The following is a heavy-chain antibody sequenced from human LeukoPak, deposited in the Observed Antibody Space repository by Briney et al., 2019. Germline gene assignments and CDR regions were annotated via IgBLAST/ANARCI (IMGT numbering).Heavy chain of an antibody. CDR2: IYYSGST. Sequence: SETLSLTCTVSGGSISSYYWSWIRQPPGKGREWIGYIYYSGSTNYNPSLKSRVTISVDTSKNQFSLKLSSVTAADTAVYYCARGALFGYYYYYMDVWGKGTTVTVSS. J-gene: IGHJ6*03. CDR3: ARGALFGYYYYYMDV. V-gene: IGHV4-59*01. CDR1: GGSISSYY. D-gene: IGHD3-3*01.